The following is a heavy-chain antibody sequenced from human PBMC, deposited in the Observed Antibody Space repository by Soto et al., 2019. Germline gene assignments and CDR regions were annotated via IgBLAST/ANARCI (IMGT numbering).Heavy chain of an antibody. CDR3: ARRTTFINWFGP. Sequence: SETLSLTCTVSGGSISSSSYYWGWIRQPPGKGLAWIGSIYYSGSTYYNPSLKSRVTISVYTSKNHFPLKLSSVTAADTAVYYCARRTTFINWFGPWGQGTLVTVSS. D-gene: IGHD4-17*01. V-gene: IGHV4-39*01. CDR1: GGSISSSSYY. CDR2: IYYSGST. J-gene: IGHJ5*02.